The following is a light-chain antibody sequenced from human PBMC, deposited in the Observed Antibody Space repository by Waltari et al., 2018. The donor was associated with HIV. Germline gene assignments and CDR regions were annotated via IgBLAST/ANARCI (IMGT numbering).Light chain of an antibody. Sequence: EIQMTQSPSSVSASVGDRVTITCRASQDIGSSLAWYQQKPGKAPKFLIYAASNLQSGVPSKFSGSGSGTHFTLTISSLQPEEFATYYCQQTNSFPRTFGQGTKVEI. J-gene: IGKJ1*01. CDR3: QQTNSFPRT. CDR2: AAS. V-gene: IGKV1D-12*01. CDR1: QDIGSS.